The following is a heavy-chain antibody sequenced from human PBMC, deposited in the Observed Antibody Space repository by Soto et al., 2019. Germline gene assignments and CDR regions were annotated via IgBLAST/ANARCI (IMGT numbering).Heavy chain of an antibody. CDR2: ISYSGRT. CDR1: GGAIISTTSY. D-gene: IGHD3-10*01. V-gene: IGHV4-39*01. Sequence: QLQLQESGPGLVMPSEALSLICTVHGGAIISTTSYWGWIRQRPCKVLEWVVTISYSGRTYSNPSINNRVTISIDTSQIQFHRKLSSVTDADTAVYYGATRGPYGLVSYFDYWVQGTAVTVTS. CDR3: ATRGPYGLVSYFDY. J-gene: IGHJ4*02.